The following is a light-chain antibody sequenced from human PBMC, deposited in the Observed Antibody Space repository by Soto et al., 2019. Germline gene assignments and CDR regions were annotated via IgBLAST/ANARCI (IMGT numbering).Light chain of an antibody. CDR2: AAS. CDR1: QSISSY. V-gene: IGKV1-39*01. J-gene: IGKJ1*01. CDR3: QDYNSWT. Sequence: DIQMTQSPSSLSASVGDRVTIICRASQSISSYLNWYQQKPGKAPKLLIYAASSLQSGVSSRFSGSGSGTEFTLTISSLQPNDFATYYCQDYNSWTFGQGTKVDIK.